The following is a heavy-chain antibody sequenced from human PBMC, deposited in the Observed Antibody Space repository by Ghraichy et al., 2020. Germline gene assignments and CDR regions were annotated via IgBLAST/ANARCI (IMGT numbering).Heavy chain of an antibody. Sequence: GGSLRLSCAASGFTFSSYAMHWVRQAPGKGLEWVAVISYDGSNKYYADSVKGRFTISGDNSKNTLYLQMNSLRAEDTAVYYCARERVVPRYGMDVWGQGTTVTVSS. CDR2: ISYDGSNK. D-gene: IGHD3-3*01. J-gene: IGHJ6*02. CDR3: ARERVVPRYGMDV. CDR1: GFTFSSYA. V-gene: IGHV3-30-3*01.